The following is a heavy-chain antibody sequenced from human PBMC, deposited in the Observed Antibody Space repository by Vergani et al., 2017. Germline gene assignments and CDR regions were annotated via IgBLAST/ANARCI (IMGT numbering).Heavy chain of an antibody. V-gene: IGHV4-59*01. Sequence: QVQLQESGPGLVKPSETLSLTCTVSGGSISNYYWSWIRQPPGKGLEWIGYMYYSGSTSYNPSLKSRVTRSVDTSKNQFALKVNSVTAADTAVYYCARQASGSFNVIFDYWGQGTLVTVSS. D-gene: IGHD3-10*01. CDR3: ARQASGSFNVIFDY. J-gene: IGHJ4*02. CDR1: GGSISNYY. CDR2: MYYSGST.